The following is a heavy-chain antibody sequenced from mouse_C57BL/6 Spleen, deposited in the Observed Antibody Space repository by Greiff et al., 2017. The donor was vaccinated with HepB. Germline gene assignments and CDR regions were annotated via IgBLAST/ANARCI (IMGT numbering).Heavy chain of an antibody. CDR1: GYAFSSSW. CDR2: IYPGDGDT. J-gene: IGHJ4*01. D-gene: IGHD2-4*01. V-gene: IGHV1-82*01. Sequence: QVQLQQSGPELVKPGASVKISCKASGYAFSSSWMNWVLQRPGKGLEWIGRIYPGDGDTNYNGKFKGKATLTADKSSSTAYMQLSSLTSEDSAVYFCARFDYDGYAMDYWGQGTSVTVSS. CDR3: ARFDYDGYAMDY.